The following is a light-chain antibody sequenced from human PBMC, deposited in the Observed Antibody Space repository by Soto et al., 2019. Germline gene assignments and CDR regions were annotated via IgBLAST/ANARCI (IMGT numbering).Light chain of an antibody. CDR1: QSVTTY. V-gene: IGKV3-11*01. CDR3: HQRTNRPLT. J-gene: IGKJ4*01. Sequence: EIVLTQSPATLSLSPGERATLSCRASQSVTTYLARYQQKPGQAPRLLIYDASNRATGIPARFSGSGSGTDFTLTSSSLDPEDFSVYYCHQRTNRPLTFGGGTKVEIK. CDR2: DAS.